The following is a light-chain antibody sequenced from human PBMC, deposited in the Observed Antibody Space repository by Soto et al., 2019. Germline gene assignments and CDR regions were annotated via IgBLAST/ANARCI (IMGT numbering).Light chain of an antibody. CDR3: QQRSDWPIT. Sequence: EIVLTQSPATLSFSPGERATLSCRASQSLDSYLAWYQQKPGQPPRLLIYDASSRATGNPARFSGSVSGTDFTLTISSLESEDFAVYYCQQRSDWPITVGGRTKVEIK. J-gene: IGKJ4*01. V-gene: IGKV3-11*01. CDR1: QSLDSY. CDR2: DAS.